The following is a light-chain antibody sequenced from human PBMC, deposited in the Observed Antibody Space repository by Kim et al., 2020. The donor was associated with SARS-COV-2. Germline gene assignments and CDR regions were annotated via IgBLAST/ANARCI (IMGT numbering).Light chain of an antibody. CDR2: GAS. V-gene: IGKV3-15*01. Sequence: VSPGERATRPCRASQGVSRNLAWYQQKPGQAPRLLIYGASTRATGIPARFSGSGSGTEFTLTISSLQSEDFAVYYCQQYNNWPPYTFGQGNKLEI. CDR1: QGVSRN. CDR3: QQYNNWPPYT. J-gene: IGKJ2*01.